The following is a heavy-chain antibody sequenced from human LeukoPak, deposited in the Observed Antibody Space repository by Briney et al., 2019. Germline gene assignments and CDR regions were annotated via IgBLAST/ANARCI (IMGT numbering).Heavy chain of an antibody. CDR2: IKKDGSEK. D-gene: IGHD6-19*01. Sequence: VQPLDSPLVPCAASRFTFSNNWMNCVRRAPGRGLECVANIKKDGSEKNYVDSVKGRFTISRDNAKNSLFLQMDSLRAEDTAVYYCASWPGGWYGEDSWGQGTLVTVSP. CDR1: RFTFSNNW. V-gene: IGHV3-7*03. CDR3: ASWPGGWYGEDS. J-gene: IGHJ4*02.